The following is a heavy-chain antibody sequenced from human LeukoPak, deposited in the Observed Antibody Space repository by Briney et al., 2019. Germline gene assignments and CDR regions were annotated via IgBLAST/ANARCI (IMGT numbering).Heavy chain of an antibody. CDR2: IYYRGST. J-gene: IGHJ4*02. CDR3: ARDPRRGYSYGYNY. D-gene: IGHD5-18*01. V-gene: IGHV4-39*07. CDR1: GGSISSSSYY. Sequence: SETLSLTCTVSGGSISSSSYYWGWIRQPPGKGLEWIGSIYYRGSTYYNPSLKSRVTISVDTSKNQFSLKLSSVTAADTAVYYCARDPRRGYSYGYNYWGQGTLVTVSS.